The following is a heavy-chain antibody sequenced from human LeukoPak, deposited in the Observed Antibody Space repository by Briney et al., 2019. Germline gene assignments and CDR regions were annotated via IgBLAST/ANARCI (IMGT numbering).Heavy chain of an antibody. CDR3: ARGKTGTSELEPDY. J-gene: IGHJ4*02. D-gene: IGHD1-1*01. V-gene: IGHV3-11*01. CDR2: ISGDADTI. Sequence: PGGSLRLSCVASGFTFSGYWISWVRQAPGKGLEWVSYISGDADTIYYPESVKGRFTISRDNAKNSLYLQMNSLRAEDTAIYYCARGKTGTSELEPDYWGQGTLVTVSS. CDR1: GFTFSGYW.